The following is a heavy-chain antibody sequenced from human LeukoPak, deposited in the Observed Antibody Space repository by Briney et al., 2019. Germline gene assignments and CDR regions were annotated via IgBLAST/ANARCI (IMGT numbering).Heavy chain of an antibody. CDR3: ARGISSGYYLRYYYYYGMDV. D-gene: IGHD3-22*01. J-gene: IGHJ6*02. Sequence: ASVKVSCKASGYTFTSYDINWVRQATGQGLEWMGWMNPNSGNTGYAQKFQGRVTMIRNTSISTAYMELSSLRSEDTAVYYCARGISSGYYLRYYYYYGMDVWGQGTTVTVSS. CDR1: GYTFTSYD. V-gene: IGHV1-8*01. CDR2: MNPNSGNT.